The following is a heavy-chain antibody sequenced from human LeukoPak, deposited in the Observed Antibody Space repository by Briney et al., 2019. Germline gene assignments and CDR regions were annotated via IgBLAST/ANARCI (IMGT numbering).Heavy chain of an antibody. V-gene: IGHV3-23*01. CDR2: ISGSGGST. CDR3: ATGVVAGKEGFDY. D-gene: IGHD6-19*01. Sequence: PGGSLRLSCAASGFTFSSYAMSWVRQAPGKGLEWVSAISGSGGSTYYADSVKGRFTISRDNAKNSLYLQMNSLRAEDTAVYYCATGVVAGKEGFDYWGQGTLVTVSS. CDR1: GFTFSSYA. J-gene: IGHJ4*02.